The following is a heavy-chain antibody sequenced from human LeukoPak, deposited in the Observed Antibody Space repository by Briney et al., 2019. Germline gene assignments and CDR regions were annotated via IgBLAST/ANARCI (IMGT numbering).Heavy chain of an antibody. CDR2: IKQDGSEK. D-gene: IGHD1-1*01. CDR3: ARGREQLERLGYFDY. CDR1: GFTFSSYW. V-gene: IGHV3-7*01. J-gene: IGHJ4*02. Sequence: GSLRLSCAASGFTFSSYWMSWVRQAPGKGLEWVANIKQDGSEKYYVDSVKGRFTISRDNAKNSLYLQMNSLRAEDTAVYYCARGREQLERLGYFDYWGQGTLVTVSS.